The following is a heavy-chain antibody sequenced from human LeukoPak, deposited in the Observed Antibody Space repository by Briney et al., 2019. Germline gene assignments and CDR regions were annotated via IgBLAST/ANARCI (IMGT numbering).Heavy chain of an antibody. CDR3: ARDTTYYYDSSGYYPNWFDP. CDR2: ISGSGANT. CDR1: GFTFSNYA. D-gene: IGHD3-22*01. V-gene: IGHV3-23*01. Sequence: PGGSLRLSCAASGFTFSNYAMNWVRQAPGKGLEWVSTISGSGANTYNADSVKGRFTISRVNSKNTLYLQMNSLKAEDTALYHCARDTTYYYDSSGYYPNWFDPWGQGTLVTVSS. J-gene: IGHJ5*02.